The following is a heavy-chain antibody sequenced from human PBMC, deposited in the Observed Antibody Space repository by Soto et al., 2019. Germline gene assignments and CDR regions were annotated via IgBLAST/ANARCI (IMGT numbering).Heavy chain of an antibody. J-gene: IGHJ6*02. Sequence: VASVKVSCKASGYSFTTHGFSWVRRAPGHGLEWMGWISAYNGDTHYVQRFQGRLTMTTDTSTSTAYMELRSLTSDDTAVYYCARDPPFSGILRGTPLMDVWGQGTTVTVSS. CDR1: GYSFTTHG. V-gene: IGHV1-18*04. CDR3: ARDPPFSGILRGTPLMDV. D-gene: IGHD4-17*01. CDR2: ISAYNGDT.